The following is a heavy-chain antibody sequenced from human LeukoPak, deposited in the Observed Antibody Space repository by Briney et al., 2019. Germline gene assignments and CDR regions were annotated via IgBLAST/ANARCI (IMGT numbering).Heavy chain of an antibody. Sequence: GGSLRLSCAASGFTFDDYAMHWVRQAPGKGLEWVSLISWDGGSTDYADSVKGRSTISRDNSKNSLYLQMNSLRAEDTALYYCAKDSSAGYSSSWYTAEYFQHWGQGTLVTVSS. CDR3: AKDSSAGYSSSWYTAEYFQH. CDR2: ISWDGGST. CDR1: GFTFDDYA. V-gene: IGHV3-43D*03. J-gene: IGHJ1*01. D-gene: IGHD6-13*01.